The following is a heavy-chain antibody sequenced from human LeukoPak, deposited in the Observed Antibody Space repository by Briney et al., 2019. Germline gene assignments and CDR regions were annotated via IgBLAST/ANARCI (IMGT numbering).Heavy chain of an antibody. Sequence: ASVKVSCKASGYTFTSYGISWVRQAPGQGPEWMGWISAYNGNTNYAQKLQGRVTMTTDTSTSTAYMELRSLRSDDTAVYYCARTVGDWGTLLHGLNDYWGQGTLVTVSS. CDR1: GYTFTSYG. D-gene: IGHD3-16*01. J-gene: IGHJ4*02. V-gene: IGHV1-18*01. CDR3: ARTVGDWGTLLHGLNDY. CDR2: ISAYNGNT.